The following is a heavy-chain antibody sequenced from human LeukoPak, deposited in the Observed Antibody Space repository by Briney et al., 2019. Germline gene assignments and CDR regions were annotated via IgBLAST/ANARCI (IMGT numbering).Heavy chain of an antibody. CDR1: GGSISSYY. CDR2: IYYSGNT. D-gene: IGHD3-16*02. Sequence: SETLSLTCTVSGGSISSYYWSWIRQPPGKGLEWIGYIYYSGNTNYNPSLKSRVTISVDTSKNQFSLKLSSVTAADTAVYYCARWRVGELSYFDYWGQGTLVTVSS. CDR3: ARWRVGELSYFDY. J-gene: IGHJ4*02. V-gene: IGHV4-59*08.